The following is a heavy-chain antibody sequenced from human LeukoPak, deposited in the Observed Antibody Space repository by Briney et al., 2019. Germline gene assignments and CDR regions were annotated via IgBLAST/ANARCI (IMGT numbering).Heavy chain of an antibody. CDR1: GFTFSSYA. J-gene: IGHJ4*02. V-gene: IGHV3-23*01. D-gene: IGHD6-13*01. CDR2: IGGSGGST. Sequence: PGGSLRLSCAASGFTFSSYAMSWVRQAPGKGLEWVSAIGGSGGSTYYADSVKGRFTISRDNSKNTLYLQMNSLRAEDTAVYYCAKVGSGGSSWYAGPFDYWGQGTLVTVSS. CDR3: AKVGSGGSSWYAGPFDY.